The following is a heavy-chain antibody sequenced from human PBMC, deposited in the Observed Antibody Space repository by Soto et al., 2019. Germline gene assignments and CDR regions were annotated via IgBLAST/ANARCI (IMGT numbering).Heavy chain of an antibody. CDR3: GKADTVYYDY. Sequence: EVQLLESGGGLVQPGGSLRLSCTASGFTFSNYAMSWVRQAPGKGLECVSVMSSNGGTTHYADSVKGRFTISRDNSKNTLYLQMNSLRAEDTAVYYCGKADTVYYDYWGQGTLVTVSA. CDR1: GFTFSNYA. J-gene: IGHJ4*02. V-gene: IGHV3-23*01. CDR2: MSSNGGTT.